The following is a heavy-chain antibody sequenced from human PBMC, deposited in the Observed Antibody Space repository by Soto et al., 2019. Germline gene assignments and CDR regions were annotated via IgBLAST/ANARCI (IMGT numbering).Heavy chain of an antibody. V-gene: IGHV3-74*03. CDR2: IDTSGHST. D-gene: IGHD6-13*01. CDR1: GFVFTNFW. J-gene: IGHJ4*02. Sequence: SGGSLRLSCEASGFVFTNFWMHGVRHVPGKGLVWVARIDTSGHSTTYAESVKGRFTISRDNAKNTVSLQMNSLRVEDTGVYYCAKDSWYFDLWSQGSQVTVSS. CDR3: AKDSWYFDL.